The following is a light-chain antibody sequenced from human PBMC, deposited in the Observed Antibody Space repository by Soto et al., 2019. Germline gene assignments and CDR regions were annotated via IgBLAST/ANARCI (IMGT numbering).Light chain of an antibody. V-gene: IGLV2-14*01. CDR2: DVS. Sequence: QSVLTQPASVSGSPGQSITISCTGTSSDVGGYNYVSWYQQHPGKAPKLMIYDVSNWPSGVSNRFSGSKSGNTASLTISGLQAEDEADYYCSSYTSGNPGVVFGGGTKVTVL. CDR3: SSYTSGNPGVV. CDR1: SSDVGGYNY. J-gene: IGLJ2*01.